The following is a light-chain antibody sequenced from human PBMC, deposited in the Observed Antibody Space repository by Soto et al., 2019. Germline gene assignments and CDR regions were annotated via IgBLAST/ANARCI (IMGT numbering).Light chain of an antibody. CDR3: QERSNWALT. V-gene: IGKV3-11*01. Sequence: EIVLTQSPATLSLSPGERATLSCRASQSVSSSLAWYQQKPGQAPRLLIYDASNRATAIPARFSGSGSGTDFNLTISSLELEDFAVYYCQERSNWALTFGGGTKVEI. J-gene: IGKJ4*01. CDR1: QSVSSS. CDR2: DAS.